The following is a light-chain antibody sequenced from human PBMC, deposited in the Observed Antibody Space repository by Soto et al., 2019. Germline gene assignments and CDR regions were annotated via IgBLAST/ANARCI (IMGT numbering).Light chain of an antibody. V-gene: IGLV2-14*03. CDR1: SRDVGGYSY. Sequence: QSALTQPASVSGSPGQSITISCTGTSRDVGGYSYVSWYQLHPGKVPKLMIYDVSNRPSGVSNRFSGSKSGNTASLTISGLHAEDEADYYCSSYTSTNALVFGGRTKDTVL. J-gene: IGLJ3*02. CDR2: DVS. CDR3: SSYTSTNALV.